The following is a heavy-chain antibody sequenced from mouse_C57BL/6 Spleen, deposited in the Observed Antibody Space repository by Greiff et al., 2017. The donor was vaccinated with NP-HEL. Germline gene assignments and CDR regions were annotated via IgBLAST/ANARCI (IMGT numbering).Heavy chain of an antibody. CDR2: ISSGGDYI. CDR3: TRASVYDGYYPHFDY. Sequence: EVKLVESGEGLVKPGGSLKLSCAASGFTFSSYAMSWVRQTPEKRLEWVAYISSGGDYIYYADTVKGRFTISIDNARNTLYLQMSSLTSDDTAMYYCTRASVYDGYYPHFDYWGQGTTLTVSS. J-gene: IGHJ2*01. CDR1: GFTFSSYA. D-gene: IGHD2-3*01. V-gene: IGHV5-9-1*02.